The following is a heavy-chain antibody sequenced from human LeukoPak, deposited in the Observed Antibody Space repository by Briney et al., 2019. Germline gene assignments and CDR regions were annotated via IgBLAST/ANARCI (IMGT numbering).Heavy chain of an antibody. Sequence: SETLSHTCTVSGGSISSYYWSWIRQPPGKVLEWIGYIYDSGSTNYNPSLKSRVTISVDTSKNQFSLKLSSVTAADTAVYYCARVGGYGHFNYWGQGTLVTVSS. J-gene: IGHJ4*02. CDR3: ARVGGYGHFNY. CDR2: IYDSGST. CDR1: GGSISSYY. V-gene: IGHV4-59*01. D-gene: IGHD5-18*01.